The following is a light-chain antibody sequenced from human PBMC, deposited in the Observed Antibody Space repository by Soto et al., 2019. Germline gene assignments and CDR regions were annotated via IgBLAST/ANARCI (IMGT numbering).Light chain of an antibody. CDR2: GAS. Sequence: EIVMTQSPATLSVSPGERATLSCRASQSVSRNLAWYQQKPGQAPRLLIYGASTRATCIPARFSGSGSGTEFTLTISRLQSGDFPVYYFQQYNNWPFTFGPGTKVDLK. CDR1: QSVSRN. CDR3: QQYNNWPFT. J-gene: IGKJ3*01. V-gene: IGKV3D-15*01.